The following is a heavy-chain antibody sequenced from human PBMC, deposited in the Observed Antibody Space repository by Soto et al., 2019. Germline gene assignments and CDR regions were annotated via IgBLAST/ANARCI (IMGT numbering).Heavy chain of an antibody. Sequence: GGSLRLTFTASGFTYRDYPMSWFRQAPGKGLEWVGFIRSKAYGGTTEYAASVKGRFTISRDDSKSIAYLQMNSLKTEDTAVYYCTRVGWGQQLVSWFDPWGQGTLVTVSS. CDR2: IRSKAYGGTT. CDR1: GFTYRDYP. V-gene: IGHV3-49*03. CDR3: TRVGWGQQLVSWFDP. J-gene: IGHJ5*02. D-gene: IGHD6-13*01.